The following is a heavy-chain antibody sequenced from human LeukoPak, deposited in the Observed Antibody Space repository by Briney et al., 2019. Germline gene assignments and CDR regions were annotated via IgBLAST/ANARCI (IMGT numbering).Heavy chain of an antibody. D-gene: IGHD2-21*02. V-gene: IGHV4-61*02. CDR3: ARGLLPFDY. J-gene: IGHJ4*02. Sequence: PSETLSLTCTVSGGSISSGSYYWSWIRQPAGKGLEWIGRIYTSGSTNYNPSLKSRVTISVDTSKNQFSLKLSSVTAADTAVYYCARGLLPFDYWGQGTLVTVSS. CDR2: IYTSGST. CDR1: GGSISSGSYY.